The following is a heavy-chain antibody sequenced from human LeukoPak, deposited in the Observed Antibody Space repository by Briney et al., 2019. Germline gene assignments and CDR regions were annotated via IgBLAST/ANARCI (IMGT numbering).Heavy chain of an antibody. CDR1: GYTFTSYG. CDR2: ISAYNGNT. V-gene: IGHV1-18*01. D-gene: IGHD1-7*01. CDR3: ARLMRITGNTPAFDI. J-gene: IGHJ3*02. Sequence: ASVKVSFKASGYTFTSYGISWVRQAPGQGLEWMGWISAYNGNTNYAQKFQGRVTMTTDTSTTTAYMELRSLRSDDTAVYYCARLMRITGNTPAFDIWGQGTMVTVSS.